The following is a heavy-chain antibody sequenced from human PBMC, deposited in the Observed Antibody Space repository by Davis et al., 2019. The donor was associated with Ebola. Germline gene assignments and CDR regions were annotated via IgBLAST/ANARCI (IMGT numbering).Heavy chain of an antibody. V-gene: IGHV4-34*01. CDR1: GGSFSGYY. CDR3: ARARNWGSSKYYYYGMDV. CDR2: INHSGST. D-gene: IGHD6-6*01. Sequence: SETLSLTCAVYGGSFSGYYWSWIRQPPGKGLEWIGEINHSGSTNYNPSLKRRVTISVDTSKNQFSLKLSSVTAADTAVYYCARARNWGSSKYYYYGMDVWGQGTTVTVSS. J-gene: IGHJ6*02.